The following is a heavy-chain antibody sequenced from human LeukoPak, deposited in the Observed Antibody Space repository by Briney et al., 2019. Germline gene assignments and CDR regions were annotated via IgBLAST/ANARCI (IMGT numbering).Heavy chain of an antibody. Sequence: GGSLRLSCAASGFTFSSYWMSWVRQAPGKGLEWVANIKQDGSEKYYVDSVKGRFTISRDNAKNSLYLQMNSLRAEDMALYYCAKGGGGKLIYYYYMDVWGKGTTVTVSS. V-gene: IGHV3-7*03. CDR3: AKGGGGKLIYYYYMDV. CDR2: IKQDGSEK. J-gene: IGHJ6*03. CDR1: GFTFSSYW. D-gene: IGHD3-16*01.